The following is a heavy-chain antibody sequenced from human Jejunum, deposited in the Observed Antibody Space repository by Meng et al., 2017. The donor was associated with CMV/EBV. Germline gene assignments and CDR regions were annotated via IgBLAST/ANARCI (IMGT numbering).Heavy chain of an antibody. Sequence: YTSTSKDNNWVRQATGQGLEGRGWRTPSSDNPGYEQKFQGKVTIPRNTSKSKAYRGLSSLRSEDPAVYYGARGRGGYCSSTSCLFDCWGQGTLVTVSS. CDR3: ARGRGGYCSSTSCLFDC. J-gene: IGHJ4*02. D-gene: IGHD2-2*01. CDR2: RTPSSDNP. CDR1: YTSTSKD. V-gene: IGHV1-8*03.